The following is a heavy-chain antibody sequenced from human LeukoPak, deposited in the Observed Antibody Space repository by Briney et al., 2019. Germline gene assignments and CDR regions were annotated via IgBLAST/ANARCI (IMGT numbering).Heavy chain of an antibody. V-gene: IGHV3-21*04. D-gene: IGHD2-2*01. J-gene: IGHJ4*02. CDR3: AKGRGSRAYNYLDS. Sequence: KPGGSLRLSCAASGFTFSSYSMNWVRQAPGKGLEWVSSISSSSSYIYYADSVKGRFTISRDNSNKTVYLQMNSLRVEDSAVYFCAKGRGSRAYNYLDSWGQGSLVTVSS. CDR1: GFTFSSYS. CDR2: ISSSSSYI.